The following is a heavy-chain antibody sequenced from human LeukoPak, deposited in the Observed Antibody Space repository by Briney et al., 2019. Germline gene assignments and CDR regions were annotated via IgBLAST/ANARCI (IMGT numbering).Heavy chain of an antibody. D-gene: IGHD2-15*01. V-gene: IGHV3-21*01. CDR2: ISTTSSYK. J-gene: IGHJ6*02. CDR3: ARAVDLVVVGPGTRGYYGMDV. CDR1: GFIFSDYS. Sequence: GGSLRLSCAASGFIFSDYSMNWVRQAPGKGLEWVSSISTTSSYKYYADSVKGRFTISRDNAKNLVFLQMNSLRAEDMALYYCARAVDLVVVGPGTRGYYGMDVWGQGTTVTVSS.